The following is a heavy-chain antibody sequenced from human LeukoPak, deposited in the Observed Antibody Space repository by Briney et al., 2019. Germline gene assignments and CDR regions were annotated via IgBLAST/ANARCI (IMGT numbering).Heavy chain of an antibody. CDR3: ARAPRGTHDYGDFAFDP. Sequence: GASVKVSCKASGYTFTSYGLTWVRQAPGQGLEWMAWINIYNGDTEYAQKIQGRVTMTTDTSTSTAYMELRSLRSDDTAVYYCARAPRGTHDYGDFAFDPWGQGTLVTVSS. CDR2: INIYNGDT. V-gene: IGHV1-18*01. J-gene: IGHJ5*02. CDR1: GYTFTSYG. D-gene: IGHD4-17*01.